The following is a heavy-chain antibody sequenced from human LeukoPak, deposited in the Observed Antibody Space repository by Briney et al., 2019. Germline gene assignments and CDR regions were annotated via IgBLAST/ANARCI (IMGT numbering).Heavy chain of an antibody. Sequence: SETLSLTCAVYGGSFSGYYWSWIRQPPGKGLEWIGEINHSGSTNYNPSLKSRVTISVDTSKNQFSLKLSSVTAADTAVYYCARALGYCSSTSCYSTDHFGYWGQGTLVTVSS. V-gene: IGHV4-34*01. CDR2: INHSGST. CDR1: GGSFSGYY. CDR3: ARALGYCSSTSCYSTDHFGY. D-gene: IGHD2-2*02. J-gene: IGHJ4*02.